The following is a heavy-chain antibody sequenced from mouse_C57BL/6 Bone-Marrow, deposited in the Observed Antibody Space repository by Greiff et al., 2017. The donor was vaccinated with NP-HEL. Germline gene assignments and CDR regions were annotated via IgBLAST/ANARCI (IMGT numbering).Heavy chain of an antibody. Sequence: DVKLVESGGGLVKPGGSLKLSRAASGFTFSSYAMSWVRQTPEKRLEWVATISDGGSYTYYPDNVKGRFTISRDNAKNNLYLQMSHLKSEDTAMYYCARDMKGYDYFFDYWGQGTTLTVSS. CDR1: GFTFSSYA. V-gene: IGHV5-4*01. CDR2: ISDGGSYT. D-gene: IGHD2-4*01. CDR3: ARDMKGYDYFFDY. J-gene: IGHJ2*01.